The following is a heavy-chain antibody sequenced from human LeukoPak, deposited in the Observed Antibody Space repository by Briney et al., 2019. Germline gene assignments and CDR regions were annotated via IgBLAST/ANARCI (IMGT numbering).Heavy chain of an antibody. CDR2: IIPIFGTA. Sequence: SVKVSCKASGGTFSSYAISWVRQAPGQGLEWMGGIIPIFGTANYAQKFQGRVTITTDESTSTAYMELSSLRSKDTAVYYCARSDCSSTSCYTSNEDYYYMDVWGKGTTVTVSS. CDR1: GGTFSSYA. J-gene: IGHJ6*03. V-gene: IGHV1-69*05. CDR3: ARSDCSSTSCYTSNEDYYYMDV. D-gene: IGHD2-2*02.